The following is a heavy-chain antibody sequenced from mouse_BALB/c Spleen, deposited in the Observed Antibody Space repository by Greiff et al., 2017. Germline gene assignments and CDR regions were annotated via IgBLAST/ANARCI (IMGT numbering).Heavy chain of an antibody. CDR2: INPSSGYT. CDR1: GYTFTSYT. D-gene: IGHD2-3*01. Sequence: QVQLKESGAELARPGASVKMSCKASGYTFTSYTMHWVKQRPGQGLEWIGYINPSSGYTNYNQKFKDKATLTADKSSSTAYMQLSSLTSEDSAVYYCARRYDGYYAMDYWGQGTSVTVSS. V-gene: IGHV1-4*01. CDR3: ARRYDGYYAMDY. J-gene: IGHJ4*01.